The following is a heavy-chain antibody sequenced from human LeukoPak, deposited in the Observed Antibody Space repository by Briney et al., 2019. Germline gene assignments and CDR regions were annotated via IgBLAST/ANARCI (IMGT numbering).Heavy chain of an antibody. J-gene: IGHJ4*02. Sequence: ASVKVSCKASGYTFTTYGISWVRQAPGQGLEWMGWISPYNGNTNYAEKVQGRITMTTDTYTRTVSMELGSLTSDDTALYYCARELSYYGSGNYYQGRGYYFDYWGQGTLLTVSS. CDR3: ARELSYYGSGNYYQGRGYYFDY. CDR1: GYTFTTYG. D-gene: IGHD3-10*01. V-gene: IGHV1-18*01. CDR2: ISPYNGNT.